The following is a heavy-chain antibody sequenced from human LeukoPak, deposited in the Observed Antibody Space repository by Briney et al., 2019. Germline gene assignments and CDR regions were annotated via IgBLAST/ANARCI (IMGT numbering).Heavy chain of an antibody. CDR1: GGSISSYY. J-gene: IGHJ4*02. V-gene: IGHV4-59*01. CDR3: ARDSSGSPYFDY. CDR2: IYYSGST. Sequence: SETLSLTCTVSGGSISSYYWSWIRQPPGKGLEWLGCIYYSGSTNYNPSLKSRVTISVDTSKNQFSLKLSSVTAADTAVYYCARDSSGSPYFDYWGQGTLVTVSS. D-gene: IGHD6-19*01.